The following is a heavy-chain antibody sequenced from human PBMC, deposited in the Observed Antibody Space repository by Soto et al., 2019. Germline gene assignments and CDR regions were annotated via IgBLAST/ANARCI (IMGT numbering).Heavy chain of an antibody. CDR3: ARVLGRDGYSLGY. CDR2: ISSSSSYI. Sequence: EVQLVESGGGLVKPGGSLRLSCAASGFTFSSYSMNWVRQAPGKGLEWVSSISSSSSYIYYADSVKGRFTISRDNAKNSLYLQMNSLRAEDTAVYYCARVLGRDGYSLGYWGQGTLVTVSS. CDR1: GFTFSSYS. D-gene: IGHD5-18*01. J-gene: IGHJ4*02. V-gene: IGHV3-21*01.